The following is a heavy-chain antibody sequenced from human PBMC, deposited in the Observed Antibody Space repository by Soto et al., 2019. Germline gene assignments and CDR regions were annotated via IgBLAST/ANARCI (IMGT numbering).Heavy chain of an antibody. V-gene: IGHV1-18*04. CDR1: GYTFTSYG. J-gene: IGHJ6*02. D-gene: IGHD3-9*01. Sequence: ASVKVSCKASGYTFTSYGISWVRQAPGQGLEWMGWISAYNGNTNYAQKLQGRVTMTTDTSTSTAYMELRSLGSDDTAVYYCARPRGNYDILTGRMANYYYGMDVWGQGTTVTVSS. CDR3: ARPRGNYDILTGRMANYYYGMDV. CDR2: ISAYNGNT.